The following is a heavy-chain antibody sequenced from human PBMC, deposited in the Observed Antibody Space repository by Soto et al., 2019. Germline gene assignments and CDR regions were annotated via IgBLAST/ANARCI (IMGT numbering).Heavy chain of an antibody. D-gene: IGHD3-10*01. J-gene: IGHJ4*02. CDR2: IKQDGSEK. Sequence: GGSLRLSCAASGFTFSSYWMSWVRQAPGKGLEWVANIKQDGSEKYYVDSVRGRFTISRDNAQNSLYLHMNNLRAEDTAVYHCARVSGTLERYSDLDYWGQGTLVTVSS. CDR1: GFTFSSYW. V-gene: IGHV3-7*02. CDR3: ARVSGTLERYSDLDY.